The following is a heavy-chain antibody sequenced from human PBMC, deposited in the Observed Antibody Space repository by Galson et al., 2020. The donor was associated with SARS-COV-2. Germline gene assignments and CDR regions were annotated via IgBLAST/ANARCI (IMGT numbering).Heavy chain of an antibody. V-gene: IGHV3-7*03. D-gene: IGHD2-2*01. CDR1: GFPFSNYW. CDR2: IKHAGSER. J-gene: IGHJ4*02. CDR3: AREGEVPL. Sequence: GESLKISCVGSGFPFSNYWLTWVRPAPGKGLEWVANIKHAGSERYYVDSLRSRFTISRDNAKNSVYLQIDSLRADDAALYYCAREGEVPLWGQGTLVTVSS.